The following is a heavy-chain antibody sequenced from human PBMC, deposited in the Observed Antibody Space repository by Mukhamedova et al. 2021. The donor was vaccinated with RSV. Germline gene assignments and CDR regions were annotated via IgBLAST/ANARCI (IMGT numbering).Heavy chain of an antibody. V-gene: IGHV4-59*08. CDR3: ASSTYDSGWPYYYYAMDV. CDR1: YY. CDR2: IYYSGST. J-gene: IGHJ6*02. Sequence: YYWSWIRQPPGKGLEWIGYIYYSGSTSYNPSLKSRVIISVDTSKSHFSLKLSSATAADTAVYYCASSTYDSGWPYYYYAMDVWGQ. D-gene: IGHD6-19*01.